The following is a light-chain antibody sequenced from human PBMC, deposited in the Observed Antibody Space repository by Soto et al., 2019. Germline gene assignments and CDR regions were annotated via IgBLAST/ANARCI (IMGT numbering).Light chain of an antibody. CDR1: TSNLGAGYD. V-gene: IGLV1-40*01. CDR2: GNR. CDR3: QAYDYSLTASV. J-gene: IGLJ3*02. Sequence: QSVLTRPPSVSGAPGQRVTLSCTGNTSNLGAGYDVHWYQQLPGAAPKLVIFGNRNRPSGVPERFSGSKSGTSASLAITGLQAEDEADYYCQAYDYSLTASVFGGGTKLTVL.